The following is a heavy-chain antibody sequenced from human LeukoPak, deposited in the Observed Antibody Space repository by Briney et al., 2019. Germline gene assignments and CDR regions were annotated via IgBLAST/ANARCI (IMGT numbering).Heavy chain of an antibody. CDR3: ARDHCSGGSCYYEGDAFDI. V-gene: IGHV3-23*01. CDR1: GFTFSRYA. D-gene: IGHD2-15*01. Sequence: PGGSLRLSCAASGFTFSRYAMSWVRQAPGKGLEWVSAISGSGGSTYYADSVKGRFTISRDNSKNTLYLQMHTQRPEDTALYYCARDHCSGGSCYYEGDAFDIWGQGTMVTVSS. CDR2: ISGSGGST. J-gene: IGHJ3*02.